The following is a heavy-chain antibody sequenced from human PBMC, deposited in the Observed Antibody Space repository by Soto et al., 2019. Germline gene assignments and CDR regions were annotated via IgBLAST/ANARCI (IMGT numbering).Heavy chain of an antibody. CDR3: ARDASYYSLWSGYYPSRNGMDV. Sequence: QVQVVESGGGVVQPGRSLRLSCAASGFTFSSFGMHWVRQAPGKGLVWVSLIWYDGSKKSYGDSVKGRFTISRDNSRNTVHLQMNSLRADDTAVYYSARDASYYSLWSGYYPSRNGMDVWGQGTTVTVSS. CDR1: GFTFSSFG. D-gene: IGHD3-3*01. V-gene: IGHV3-33*01. J-gene: IGHJ6*02. CDR2: IWYDGSKK.